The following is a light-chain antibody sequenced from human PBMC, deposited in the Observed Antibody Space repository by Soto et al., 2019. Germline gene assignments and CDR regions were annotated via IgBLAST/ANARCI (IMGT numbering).Light chain of an antibody. CDR1: ESIFKF. Sequence: DILLIQSPATLSASVGDRITITCRASESIFKFLAWYQQRSGSAPNLLIYAASDLEKGVPSRFSGSGSGTEFPLTIDNLQPNDSATYFCQHYHSQSITFGGGTQVDVK. V-gene: IGKV1-5*01. J-gene: IGKJ4*01. CDR2: AAS. CDR3: QHYHSQSIT.